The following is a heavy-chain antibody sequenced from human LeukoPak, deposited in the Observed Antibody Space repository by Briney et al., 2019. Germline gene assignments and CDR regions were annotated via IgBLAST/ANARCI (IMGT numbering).Heavy chain of an antibody. CDR3: ARVGHSSGWSIDY. D-gene: IGHD6-19*01. V-gene: IGHV3-11*01. Sequence: PGGSLRLSCATSGFTFSDYYMSWIRQAPGKGLEWVLYISSSCGTIYYADAVKGRFTISRDNAKNSLYLQMNSLRAEDTAVYYCARVGHSSGWSIDYWGQGTLVTVSS. CDR2: ISSSCGTI. CDR1: GFTFSDYY. J-gene: IGHJ4*02.